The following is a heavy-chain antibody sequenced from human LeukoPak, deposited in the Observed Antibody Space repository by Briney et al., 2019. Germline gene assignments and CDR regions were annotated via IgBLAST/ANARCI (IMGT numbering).Heavy chain of an antibody. D-gene: IGHD5-12*01. CDR1: GFTLSSYG. CDR2: IWYDGSNK. V-gene: IGHV3-33*01. J-gene: IGHJ6*02. Sequence: GGSLRLSCAASGFTLSSYGMHWVRQAPGKGLEWVADIWYDGSNKYYADSVKGRFTISRDNSKNTLYLQMNSLRAEDTAVYYCARDRDGYDWSDLYGMDVWGQGTTVTVSS. CDR3: ARDRDGYDWSDLYGMDV.